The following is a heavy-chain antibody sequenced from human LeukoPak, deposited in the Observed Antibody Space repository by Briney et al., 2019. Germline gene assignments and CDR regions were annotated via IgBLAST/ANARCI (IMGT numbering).Heavy chain of an antibody. CDR2: IYSSGTT. CDR3: ARVGENYYGGRIFDY. J-gene: IGHJ4*02. Sequence: SETLSLTCTVSGGSISDYYWIWIRRPAGKGLEWIGRIYSSGTTNYNPSLKSRVTMSVDTSKNQFSLKLSSVTAADTAVYYCARVGENYYGGRIFDYWGQGALVTVSS. V-gene: IGHV4-4*07. D-gene: IGHD3-10*01. CDR1: GGSISDYY.